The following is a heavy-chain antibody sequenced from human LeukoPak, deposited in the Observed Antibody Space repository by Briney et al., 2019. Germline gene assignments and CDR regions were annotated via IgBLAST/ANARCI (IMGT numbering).Heavy chain of an antibody. CDR2: IFLGDSDT. CDR1: GYVFSSYW. D-gene: IGHD2-15*01. Sequence: GESLKISCRGSGYVFSSYWIGWVRQMPGKGLEWMGIIFLGDSDTRYSPSFQGQVTISDDKSINTAYPHWSSLEASDTAIYYCARGFGYAGNYFDFWGQGTLVTVSS. J-gene: IGHJ4*02. V-gene: IGHV5-51*01. CDR3: ARGFGYAGNYFDF.